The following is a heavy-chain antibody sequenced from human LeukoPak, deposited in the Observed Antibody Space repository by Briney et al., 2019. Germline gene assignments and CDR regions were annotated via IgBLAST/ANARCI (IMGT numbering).Heavy chain of an antibody. J-gene: IGHJ4*02. D-gene: IGHD3-9*01. Sequence: SETLSLTCTVSGGSISSGGYYWSWIRQHPGKGLEWIGYIYYSGSTYYNPSLKSRVTISVDTSKNQFSLKLSSVTAADTAVYYCARDSLGLRYFDWLPPPFDYWGQGTLVTVSS. V-gene: IGHV4-31*03. CDR3: ARDSLGLRYFDWLPPPFDY. CDR1: GGSISSGGYY. CDR2: IYYSGST.